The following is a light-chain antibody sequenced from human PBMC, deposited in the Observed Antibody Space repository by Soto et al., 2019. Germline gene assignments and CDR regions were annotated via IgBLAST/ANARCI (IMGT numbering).Light chain of an antibody. J-gene: IGLJ1*01. CDR3: SSFTSAXXLXXYV. CDR2: DVS. CDR1: SSDVGGYNY. V-gene: IGLV2-14*01. Sequence: QSVLTQPASVSGSPGQSITLSCTGTSSDVGGYNYVSWFQQHPGKAPKLLIYDVSNRPSGVSNRFSGSKSGNTASLTISGXXXXXXADXYCSSFTSAXXLXXYVFGAGT.